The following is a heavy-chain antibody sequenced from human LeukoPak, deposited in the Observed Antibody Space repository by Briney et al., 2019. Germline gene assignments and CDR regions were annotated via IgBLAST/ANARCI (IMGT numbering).Heavy chain of an antibody. Sequence: SVKVSCKASGGTFSSYAISWVRQAPGQGLEWMGGIIPIFGTANYAQKFQGRVTITTDESTSTAYMELSSLRSEDTAVYYCAATLYYYDSSSYQTPVPSFDPWGQGTLVTVSS. CDR1: GGTFSSYA. CDR3: AATLYYYDSSSYQTPVPSFDP. J-gene: IGHJ5*02. D-gene: IGHD3-22*01. V-gene: IGHV1-69*05. CDR2: IIPIFGTA.